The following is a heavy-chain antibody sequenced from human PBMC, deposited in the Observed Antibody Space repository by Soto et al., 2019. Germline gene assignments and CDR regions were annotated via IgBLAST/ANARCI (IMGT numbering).Heavy chain of an antibody. CDR3: XXXXXXDSSD. J-gene: IGHJ1*01. V-gene: IGHV4-61*01. CDR2: IYYSGST. D-gene: IGHD3-22*01. Sequence: QVQLQESGPGLVKPSETLSLTCTVSGGSVSSGSYYWSWIRQPPGKGLEWIGYIYYSGSTNYNPXXXXXXXXXXXXXXXXXXXXXXXXXXXXXXXXXXXXXXXXDSSDWGQGTLVTVSS. CDR1: GGSVSSGSYY.